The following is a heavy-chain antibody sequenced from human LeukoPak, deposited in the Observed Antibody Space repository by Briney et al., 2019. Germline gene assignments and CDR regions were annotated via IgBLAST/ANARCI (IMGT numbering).Heavy chain of an antibody. CDR3: ATYYYGSGPLDY. J-gene: IGHJ4*02. V-gene: IGHV1-24*01. CDR1: GYTLTELS. CDR2: FDPEDGET. D-gene: IGHD3-10*01. Sequence: GASVKVSCKVSGYTLTELSMHWVRQAPGRGLEWMGGFDPEDGETIYAQKFQGRVTMTEDTSTDTAYMELSSLRSEDTAVYYCATYYYGSGPLDYWGQGTLVTVSS.